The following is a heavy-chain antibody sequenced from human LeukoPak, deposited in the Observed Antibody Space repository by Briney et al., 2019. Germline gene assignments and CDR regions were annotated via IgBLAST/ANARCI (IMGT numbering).Heavy chain of an antibody. Sequence: GVSLRLSCAASGFTFSRYAMNWVRQAPGKGLEWGSVISGGSDSTYYADSVKGRFNISRDNSKNTLFLQMNSLRAEDTAIYYCARAPYTTGRSFYFDSWGQGTLVTVSS. CDR2: ISGGSDST. D-gene: IGHD2-2*02. CDR1: GFTFSRYA. CDR3: ARAPYTTGRSFYFDS. V-gene: IGHV3-23*01. J-gene: IGHJ4*02.